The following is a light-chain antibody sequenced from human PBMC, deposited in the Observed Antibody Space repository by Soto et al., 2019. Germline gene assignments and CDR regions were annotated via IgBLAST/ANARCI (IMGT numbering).Light chain of an antibody. V-gene: IGKV1-16*01. CDR2: AVS. J-gene: IGKJ4*01. CDR3: HQYDLYPLT. CDR1: QDISSY. Sequence: DIQMTQSPSSLSASVGDRVTISCRASQDISSYLAWFHQKPGKAPKSLIFAVSRLQGGVPSRFGGSGSGTDFTLTITSLQPEDFATYYCHQYDLYPLTFGGGTRVEI.